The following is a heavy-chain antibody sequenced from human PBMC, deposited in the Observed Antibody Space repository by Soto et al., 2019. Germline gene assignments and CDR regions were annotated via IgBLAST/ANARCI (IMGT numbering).Heavy chain of an antibody. Sequence: ELQLLESGGGLVQPGGSLGLSCAASGFTFSSYDMSWVRQAPGKGLEYVSSISVTGSGTYYADSVKGRFTISRDNSKNTLYLQMNSLRVEDTAVYYCARTTTTKSRDSWGQGTLVTVSS. D-gene: IGHD4-17*01. J-gene: IGHJ4*02. CDR2: ISVTGSGT. CDR3: ARTTTTKSRDS. CDR1: GFTFSSYD. V-gene: IGHV3-23*01.